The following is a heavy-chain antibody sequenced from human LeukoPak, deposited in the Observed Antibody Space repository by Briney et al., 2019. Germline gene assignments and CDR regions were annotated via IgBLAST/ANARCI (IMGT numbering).Heavy chain of an antibody. CDR3: ARARVIVVPAAHVRAFDI. V-gene: IGHV3-48*01. CDR1: GFTFSSYS. Sequence: GGSLRLSCAASGFTFSSYSTNWVRQAPGKGLEWVSYISSSSSTIYYADSVKGRFTISRDNAKNSLYLQMNSLRAEDTAVYYCARARVIVVPAAHVRAFDIWGQGTMVTVSS. CDR2: ISSSSSTI. J-gene: IGHJ3*02. D-gene: IGHD2-2*01.